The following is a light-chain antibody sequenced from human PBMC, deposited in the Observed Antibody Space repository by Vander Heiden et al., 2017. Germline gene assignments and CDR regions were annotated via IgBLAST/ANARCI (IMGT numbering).Light chain of an antibody. CDR2: QAS. J-gene: IGKJ2*01. CDR1: QYIGSR. CDR3: QQYNTYHT. V-gene: IGKV1-5*03. Sequence: DIHMTQSTSTLSASVGDRVTITCRASQYIGSRFAWYQQKPGQAPNLLIYQASTVGTGVPSRFSGSGSGTEFTLTISSLQPDDFATYCCQQYNTYHTFGQGTKLEIK.